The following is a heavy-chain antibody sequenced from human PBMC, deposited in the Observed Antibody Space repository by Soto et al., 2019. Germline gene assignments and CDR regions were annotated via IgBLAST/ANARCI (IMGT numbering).Heavy chain of an antibody. D-gene: IGHD3-9*01. CDR2: IYYLGST. Sequence: SETLSLTCTVSGGSLSDYFWSWIRQPPGKGLEWIGSIYYLGSTNYNPSLKSRVTISVDTSKSQFSLKLSSVTAADTAVYYCATTPTINHDYWGQGTLVTVSS. CDR3: ATTPTINHDY. CDR1: GGSLSDYF. J-gene: IGHJ4*02. V-gene: IGHV4-59*05.